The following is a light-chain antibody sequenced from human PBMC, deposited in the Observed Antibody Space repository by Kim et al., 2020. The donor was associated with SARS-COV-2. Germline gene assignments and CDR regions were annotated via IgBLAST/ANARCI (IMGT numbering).Light chain of an antibody. CDR3: QQYSTFPLT. J-gene: IGKJ4*01. V-gene: IGKV1-16*02. CDR1: QGINNH. Sequence: ASVGDRVTFTCRASQGINNHVAWFQQKSGEAPKSLIYAASTLQGGVPSKFSGSGFGTEFTLTISNLQPEDFATYYCQQYSTFPLTFGGGTKVDIK. CDR2: AAS.